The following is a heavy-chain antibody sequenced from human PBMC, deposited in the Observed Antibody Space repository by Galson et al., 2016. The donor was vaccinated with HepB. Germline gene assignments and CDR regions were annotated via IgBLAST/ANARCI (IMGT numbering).Heavy chain of an antibody. CDR3: ARVAYTDEGFDM. CDR1: GYTFTSYG. D-gene: IGHD2-21*01. V-gene: IGHV1-18*01. J-gene: IGHJ3*02. Sequence: SVKVSCKASGYTFTSYGISWVRQAPGQGPEWMGWISPYNGHTNYAQKFQGRATTTTDTYTSTAYMDLRSLRAEDTAVFYCARVAYTDEGFDMWGQGTVVTVSS. CDR2: ISPYNGHT.